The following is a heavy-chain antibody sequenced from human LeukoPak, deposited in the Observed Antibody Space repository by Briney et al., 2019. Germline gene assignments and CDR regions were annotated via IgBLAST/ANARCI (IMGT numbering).Heavy chain of an antibody. J-gene: IGHJ4*02. Sequence: GGSLRLSCAASGFTFSNYAMSWVRQAPGKGLEWVSAICGGGGNTYYADSVKGRFAISRDNSKDTLFLQMNSLRAEDTAVYYCAKGVVGASSAAAAGYFDFWGQGTLVTVSS. D-gene: IGHD1-26*01. CDR3: AKGVVGASSAAAAGYFDF. V-gene: IGHV3-23*01. CDR2: ICGGGGNT. CDR1: GFTFSNYA.